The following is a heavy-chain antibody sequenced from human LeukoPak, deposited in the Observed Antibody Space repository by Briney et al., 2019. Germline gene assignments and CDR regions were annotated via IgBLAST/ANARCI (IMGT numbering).Heavy chain of an antibody. CDR1: GFTLSAKY. Sequence: GGSLRLSCAASGFTLSAKYMSWVRQGPGKGLDWISSIYSDGGTNYADSVKGRFTISRDNSKNTLYLQMNSLRPEDTAVYYCASRYEFWGQGTLVTVSS. D-gene: IGHD3-10*01. J-gene: IGHJ4*02. V-gene: IGHV3-66*02. CDR2: IYSDGGT. CDR3: ASRYEF.